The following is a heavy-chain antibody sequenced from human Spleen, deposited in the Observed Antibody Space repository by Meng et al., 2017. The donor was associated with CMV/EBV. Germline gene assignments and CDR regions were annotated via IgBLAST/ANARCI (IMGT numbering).Heavy chain of an antibody. D-gene: IGHD3-16*01. CDR2: IIDSGKKI. J-gene: IGHJ4*02. CDR3: AEGWGGRFDW. CDR1: GFTFSRHA. V-gene: IGHV3-23*05. Sequence: EVRLLESGGGLVQPGGSRRLSCAASGFTFSRHAMNWVRQAPGKGLEWVAGIIDSGKKIEYSDAVKGRFTISRDNSKNIVYLQMTSLRGEDTAIYYCAEGWGGRFDWWGQGTLVTVSS.